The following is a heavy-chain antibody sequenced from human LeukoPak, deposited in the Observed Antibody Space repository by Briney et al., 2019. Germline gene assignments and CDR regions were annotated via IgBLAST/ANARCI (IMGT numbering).Heavy chain of an antibody. J-gene: IGHJ4*02. Sequence: GGSLRLSCAASGFTFSDYGMHWVRQAPGKGLERVAFVRYDGSITFYADSVKGRFTISRDNSKNTLDLQMSSLRVEDTAAYYCAKDLRMTMIVAFDYWGQGTLVTVSS. CDR1: GFTFSDYG. D-gene: IGHD3-22*01. CDR3: AKDLRMTMIVAFDY. V-gene: IGHV3-30*02. CDR2: VRYDGSIT.